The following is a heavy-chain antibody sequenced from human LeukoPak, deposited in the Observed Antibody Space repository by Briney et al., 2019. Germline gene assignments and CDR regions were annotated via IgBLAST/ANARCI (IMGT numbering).Heavy chain of an antibody. CDR1: GFTLSDHY. V-gene: IGHV3-72*01. D-gene: IGHD5-24*01. CDR3: ARCDVGDGYSHY. Sequence: GGSLRFSCAASGFTLSDHYMDWGRQAGGKGLEWVGRTRNRANSYTRDYAASVTGRFTISRDDLQSSLYLQMNSLRTEDTAVYYCARCDVGDGYSHYWGQGTLVTVSS. J-gene: IGHJ4*02. CDR2: TRNRANSYTR.